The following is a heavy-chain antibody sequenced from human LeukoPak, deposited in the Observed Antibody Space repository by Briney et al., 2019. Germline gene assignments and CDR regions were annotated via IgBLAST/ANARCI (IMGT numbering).Heavy chain of an antibody. Sequence: GGSLRLSCAASGFTFSSYAMHWVRQAPGKGLEWVAVISYDGSNKYYADSVKGRFTISRDNSKNTLYLQMNSLRAEDTAVYYCATVVTVTTYFVFDYWGQGTLVTVSS. CDR1: GFTFSSYA. J-gene: IGHJ4*02. D-gene: IGHD4-17*01. CDR3: ATVVTVTTYFVFDY. V-gene: IGHV3-30-3*01. CDR2: ISYDGSNK.